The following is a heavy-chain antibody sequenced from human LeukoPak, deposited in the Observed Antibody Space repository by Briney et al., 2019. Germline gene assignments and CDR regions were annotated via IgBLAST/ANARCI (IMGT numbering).Heavy chain of an antibody. Sequence: GGSLKLSCAASGFTFSNYAMSWVRQAPGKGLEWVSSLSDNGGSPYYADSVKGRFTISRDNSKNTLYLHMNSLRVEDTAVYYCAKDPETYSSRWFDSWGQGTLVTVSS. CDR2: LSDNGGSP. V-gene: IGHV3-23*01. CDR3: AKDPETYSSRWFDS. J-gene: IGHJ5*01. D-gene: IGHD2-21*01. CDR1: GFTFSNYA.